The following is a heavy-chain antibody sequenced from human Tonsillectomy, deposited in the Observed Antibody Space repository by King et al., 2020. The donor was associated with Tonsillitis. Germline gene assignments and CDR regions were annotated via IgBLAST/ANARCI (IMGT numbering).Heavy chain of an antibody. D-gene: IGHD3-10*01. CDR2: IWYDGSDK. J-gene: IGHJ5*02. Sequence: VQLVESGGGVVQPGRSLRLSCVASGFTFSTYGMHWVRQAPGKGLEWVAVIWYDGSDKYYADSVKGRFTISRDNSKNTLYLQMNSLRAEDTAVYYCARDFRIHNWFDPWGQGTLAT. CDR1: GFTFSTYG. CDR3: ARDFRIHNWFDP. V-gene: IGHV3-33*01.